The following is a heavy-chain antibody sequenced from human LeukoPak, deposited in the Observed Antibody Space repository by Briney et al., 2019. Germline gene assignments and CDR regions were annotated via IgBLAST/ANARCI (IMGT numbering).Heavy chain of an antibody. CDR1: GGSISSGDYY. V-gene: IGHV4-30-4*01. CDR3: ARHGTDWNDPWDY. D-gene: IGHD1-1*01. Sequence: SETLSLTCTVSGGSISSGDYYWSWIRQPPGKGLEWIGYIYYSGSTYYNPSLKSRVTISVDTSKNQFSLKLSSVTAADTAVYYCARHGTDWNDPWDYWGQGTLVTVSS. CDR2: IYYSGST. J-gene: IGHJ4*02.